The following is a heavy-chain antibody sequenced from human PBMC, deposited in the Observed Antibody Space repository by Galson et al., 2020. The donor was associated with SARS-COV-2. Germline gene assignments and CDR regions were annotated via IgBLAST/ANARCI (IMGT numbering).Heavy chain of an antibody. Sequence: GESLKISCAGSGFTFSSQWMTWVRQAPGKGLEWVVNINQDGSADTYLDSVKGRFTISRDNAKNSVYLQMNSLRAEDTGVYYCASGSGWYSDNWGQGTLVTVSS. CDR3: ASGSGWYSDN. D-gene: IGHD6-19*01. CDR1: GFTFSSQW. V-gene: IGHV3-7*02. CDR2: INQDGSAD. J-gene: IGHJ4*02.